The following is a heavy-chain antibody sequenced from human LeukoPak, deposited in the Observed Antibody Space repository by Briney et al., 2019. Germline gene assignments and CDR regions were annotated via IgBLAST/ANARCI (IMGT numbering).Heavy chain of an antibody. CDR3: ARGQYYDFWSGYYYSPHFDY. CDR1: GYTFTGYN. Sequence: ASVKVSCKASGYTFTGYNIHWVRQAPGQGLEWMGWINPNSDGTNYAQKFQGRVTMTRDTSISTAYMELNRLKSDDTAVYYCARGQYYDFWSGYYYSPHFDYWGQGTLVTVSS. CDR2: INPNSDGT. D-gene: IGHD3-3*01. J-gene: IGHJ4*02. V-gene: IGHV1-2*02.